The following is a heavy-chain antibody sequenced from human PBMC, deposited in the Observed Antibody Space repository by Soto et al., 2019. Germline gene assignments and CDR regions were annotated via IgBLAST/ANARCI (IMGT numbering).Heavy chain of an antibody. J-gene: IGHJ5*02. V-gene: IGHV4-34*01. CDR1: GGSFSGYY. CDR2: INHSGST. Sequence: SETLSLTCAVYGGSFSGYYWSWIRQPPGKGLEWIGEINHSGSTNYNPSLKSRVTISVDTSKNQFSLKLSSVTAADTAVYYCARGGWNIVVVPAAPPNWFDPWGQGTLVTVYS. D-gene: IGHD2-2*01. CDR3: ARGGWNIVVVPAAPPNWFDP.